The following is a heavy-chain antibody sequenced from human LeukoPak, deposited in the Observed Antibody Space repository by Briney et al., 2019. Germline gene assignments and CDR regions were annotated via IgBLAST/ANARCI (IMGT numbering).Heavy chain of an antibody. Sequence: PSETLSLTCTVSGASISSYYWSWLRQPPGEGLEWIGYNHYSATSNYNPSLKRRVTISLDTSKNQFSLKLTSVTAADTAVYYCARGHYGLEVWGQGTTVTVSS. CDR3: ARGHYGLEV. CDR2: NHYSATS. D-gene: IGHD3-10*01. V-gene: IGHV4-59*01. J-gene: IGHJ6*02. CDR1: GASISSYY.